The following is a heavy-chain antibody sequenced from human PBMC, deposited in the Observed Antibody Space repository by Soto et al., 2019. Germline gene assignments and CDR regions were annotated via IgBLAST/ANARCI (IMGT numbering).Heavy chain of an antibody. J-gene: IGHJ6*03. Sequence: EVQLVESGGGLVKPGGSLRLSCAASGFTFSSYSMNWVRQAPGKGLEWVSSISSSSSYIYYADSVKGRFTISRDNAKNSLYLQMNSLRAEDTAVYYCANSPGGIAARPDYYYMDVWGKGTTVTVSS. CDR1: GFTFSSYS. CDR3: ANSPGGIAARPDYYYMDV. V-gene: IGHV3-21*01. D-gene: IGHD6-6*01. CDR2: ISSSSSYI.